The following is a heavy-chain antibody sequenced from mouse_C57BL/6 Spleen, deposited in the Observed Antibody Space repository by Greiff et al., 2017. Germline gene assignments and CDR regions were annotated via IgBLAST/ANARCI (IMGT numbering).Heavy chain of an antibody. D-gene: IGHD2-5*01. CDR3: LYSNYFDY. CDR1: GYTFTDYE. J-gene: IGHJ2*01. Sequence: VQLKESGAELVRPGASVTLSCKASGYTFTDYEMHWVKQTPVHGLEWIGAIDPETGGTAYNQKFKGKAILTADKSSSTAYMELRSLTSEDSAVYYCLYSNYFDYWGQGTTLTVSS. CDR2: IDPETGGT. V-gene: IGHV1-15*01.